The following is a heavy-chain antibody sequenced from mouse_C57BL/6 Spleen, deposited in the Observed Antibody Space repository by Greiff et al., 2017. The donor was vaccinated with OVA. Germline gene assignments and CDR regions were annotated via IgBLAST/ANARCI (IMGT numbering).Heavy chain of an antibody. Sequence: VQLQQPGAELVKPGASVKLSCKASGYTFTSYWMHWVKQRPGRGLEWIGRIDPNSGGTKYNEKFKSKATLTVDKPSSTAYMQLSSLTSEDSAVYYGASSVSGDGYQAWFAYWGQGTLVTVSA. D-gene: IGHD2-3*01. CDR3: ASSVSGDGYQAWFAY. CDR2: IDPNSGGT. CDR1: GYTFTSYW. J-gene: IGHJ3*01. V-gene: IGHV1-72*01.